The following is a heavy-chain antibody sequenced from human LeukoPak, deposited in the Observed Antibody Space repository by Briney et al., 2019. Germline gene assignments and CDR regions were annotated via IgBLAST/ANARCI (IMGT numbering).Heavy chain of an antibody. Sequence: ASVKVSCKVSGYTLTELSMHWVRQAPGKGLEWMGGFDPEDGETIYAQKFQGRVTMTEDTSTDTAYMELSSLRSEDTAVYYCASSRFGIAAAAPKGGVDYWGQGTLVTVSS. CDR3: ASSRFGIAAAAPKGGVDY. CDR1: GYTLTELS. CDR2: FDPEDGET. D-gene: IGHD6-13*01. V-gene: IGHV1-24*01. J-gene: IGHJ4*02.